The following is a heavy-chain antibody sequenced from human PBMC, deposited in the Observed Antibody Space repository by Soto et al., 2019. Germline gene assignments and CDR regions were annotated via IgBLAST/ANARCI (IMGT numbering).Heavy chain of an antibody. CDR3: AKKGKYFYGPGSTYFDS. J-gene: IGHJ4*02. D-gene: IGHD3-10*01. Sequence: GGSLRLSCVASGFRFSDFGMHWVRQAPGKGLEWVALISYDSSNPYYADSVKGRFTISRDNSKNTLYLEMTSLRPEDTALYYCAKKGKYFYGPGSTYFDSSGQGTLVT. CDR2: ISYDSSNP. CDR1: GFRFSDFG. V-gene: IGHV3-30*18.